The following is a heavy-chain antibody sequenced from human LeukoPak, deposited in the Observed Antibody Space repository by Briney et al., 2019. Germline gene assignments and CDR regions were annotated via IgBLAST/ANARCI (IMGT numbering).Heavy chain of an antibody. Sequence: GESLKISCKGSGYSFTNYWIGWVRQMPGKGLEWMGIIYPGDSGTRYSPSFQGQVAISADKSITTAYLQWSSMKASDTAMYYCARQLPGVSSAFDIWGQGTMVITVSS. V-gene: IGHV5-51*01. D-gene: IGHD5/OR15-5a*01. CDR3: ARQLPGVSSAFDI. CDR1: GYSFTNYW. CDR2: IYPGDSGT. J-gene: IGHJ3*02.